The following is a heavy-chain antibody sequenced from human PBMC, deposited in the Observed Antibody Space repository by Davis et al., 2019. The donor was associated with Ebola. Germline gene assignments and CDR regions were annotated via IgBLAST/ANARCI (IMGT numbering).Heavy chain of an antibody. CDR1: GFTFSTYW. V-gene: IGHV3-7*03. J-gene: IGHJ4*02. CDR3: AREVEYYEILTGYFPY. CDR2: INQDGSEK. D-gene: IGHD3-9*01. Sequence: PGGSLRLSCAASGFTFSTYWMNWVRQAPGKGLERVANINQDGSEKYYVDSVKGRFTISRDNAKNSLYLQMNSLRAEDTAVYYCAREVEYYEILTGYFPYWGQGTLVTVSS.